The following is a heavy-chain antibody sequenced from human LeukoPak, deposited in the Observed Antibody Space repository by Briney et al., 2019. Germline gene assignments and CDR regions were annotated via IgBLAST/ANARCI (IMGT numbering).Heavy chain of an antibody. D-gene: IGHD3-10*01. CDR3: ATQAGQYGSGSYYWFDP. Sequence: SETLSLTCTVSGGSISSSSYYWGWIRQPPGKGLEWIGSIYYSGSTYHNPSLKSRVTISVDTSKNQFSLKLSSVTAADTAVYYCATQAGQYGSGSYYWFDPWGQGTLVTVSS. V-gene: IGHV4-39*01. J-gene: IGHJ5*02. CDR2: IYYSGST. CDR1: GGSISSSSYY.